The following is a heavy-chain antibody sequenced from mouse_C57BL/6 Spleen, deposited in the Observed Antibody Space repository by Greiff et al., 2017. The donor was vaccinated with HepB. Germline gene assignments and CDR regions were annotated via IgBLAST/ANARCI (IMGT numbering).Heavy chain of an antibody. CDR3: TIYDGSY. D-gene: IGHD2-3*01. V-gene: IGHV14-4*01. Sequence: VQLQQSGAELVRPGASVKLSCTASGFNIKDDYMHWVKQRPEQGLEWIGWIDPENGDTEYASKFQGKATITADTSSNTAYLQLSSLTSKDTAVYYCTIYDGSYWGQGTLVTVSA. CDR1: GFNIKDDY. J-gene: IGHJ3*01. CDR2: IDPENGDT.